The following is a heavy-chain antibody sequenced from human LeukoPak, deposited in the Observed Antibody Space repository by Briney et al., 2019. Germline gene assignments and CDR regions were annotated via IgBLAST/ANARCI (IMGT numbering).Heavy chain of an antibody. Sequence: PSETLSLTCAIDGGSFNGYYWNWIRQPPGKRLEWIGEISHSGGTNYNPSLKSRVTISGDTSKNQFSLTLYSVTAADTAVYYCARTLDTTGYFRNFDYWGQGSPVTVSS. J-gene: IGHJ4*02. CDR3: ARTLDTTGYFRNFDY. D-gene: IGHD3-9*01. CDR1: GGSFNGYY. V-gene: IGHV4-34*01. CDR2: ISHSGGT.